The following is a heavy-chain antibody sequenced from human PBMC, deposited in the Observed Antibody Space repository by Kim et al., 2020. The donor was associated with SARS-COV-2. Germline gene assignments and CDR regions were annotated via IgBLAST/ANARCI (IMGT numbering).Heavy chain of an antibody. CDR3: AKLRIAVAGRRFDP. D-gene: IGHD6-19*01. J-gene: IGHJ5*02. Sequence: ADSRKDRFTISRDNSKNTLYLQMNSLRAEDTAVYYCAKLRIAVAGRRFDPWGQGTLVTVSS. V-gene: IGHV3-23*01.